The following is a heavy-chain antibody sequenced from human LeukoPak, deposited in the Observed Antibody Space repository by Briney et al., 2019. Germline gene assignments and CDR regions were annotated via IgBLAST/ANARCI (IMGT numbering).Heavy chain of an antibody. J-gene: IGHJ4*02. D-gene: IGHD5-12*01. CDR2: IYYSGST. CDR1: GGSISSGGYS. V-gene: IGHV4-30-4*07. Sequence: SETLSLTCAVSGGSISSGGYSWRWIRQPPGKGLEWIGYIYYSGSTYYNPSLKSRVTISVDTSKNQFSLKLSSVTAADTAVYYCARSGSGYLRYYFDYWGQGTLVTVSS. CDR3: ARSGSGYLRYYFDY.